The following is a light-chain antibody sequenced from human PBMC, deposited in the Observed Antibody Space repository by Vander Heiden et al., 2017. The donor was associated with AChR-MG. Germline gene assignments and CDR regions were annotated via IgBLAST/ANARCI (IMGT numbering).Light chain of an antibody. Sequence: SALTPDPAVSVALGQTVRSTCQGDSVRSYDASWYQQKPGEAPVLVIYGKINRPPGILDRFSGASSGNTASLTITGAQAEDEADYYCNSRDSGGNHPVVFGGGTKLTVL. CDR2: GKI. J-gene: IGLJ2*01. CDR3: NSRDSGGNHPVV. V-gene: IGLV3-19*01. CDR1: SVRSYD.